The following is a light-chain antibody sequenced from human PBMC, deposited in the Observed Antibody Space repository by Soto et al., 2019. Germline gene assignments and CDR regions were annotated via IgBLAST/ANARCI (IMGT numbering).Light chain of an antibody. CDR1: QSLLHSNGYNY. J-gene: IGKJ2*01. V-gene: IGKV2-28*01. CDR3: WQALQDHT. Sequence: DIVMTQSPLSLPVTPGEPASISCRSSQSLLHSNGYNYLDWYLQKAGQSPQLLLYLVSNRASGVPDRISGSGSGTDFTMKVSRVEAEDVGVYYCWQALQDHTFGQGTKLEIK. CDR2: LVS.